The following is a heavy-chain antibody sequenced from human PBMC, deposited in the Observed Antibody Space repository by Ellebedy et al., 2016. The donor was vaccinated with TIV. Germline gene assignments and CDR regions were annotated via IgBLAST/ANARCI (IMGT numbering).Heavy chain of an antibody. V-gene: IGHV3-30*02. CDR1: GFTFSTYG. J-gene: IGHJ4*02. CDR2: IRYDGSNT. CDR3: AREHQLVLDY. Sequence: GGSLRLSCAASGFTFSTYGMNWVRQTPGKGLEAAAFIRYDGSNTYYADSVEGRFTISRDNSKNRLYPQMNSLRVEDTAVYYCAREHQLVLDYWGQGTLVTVSS. D-gene: IGHD6-13*01.